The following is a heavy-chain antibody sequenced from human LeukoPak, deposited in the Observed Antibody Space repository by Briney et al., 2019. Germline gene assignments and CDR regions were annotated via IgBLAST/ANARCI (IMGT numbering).Heavy chain of an antibody. Sequence: ASVKVSCKASGYTLTGYYIHWVRQAPGQGLEWMGWINCHSGGTSSAQKFQDRVTMTRDTSISTAYMELNRLTSDDTAVYYCARDGSSGSYYDYWGQGTLVTVSS. CDR3: ARDGSSGSYYDY. CDR2: INCHSGGT. CDR1: GYTLTGYY. J-gene: IGHJ4*02. D-gene: IGHD1-26*01. V-gene: IGHV1-2*02.